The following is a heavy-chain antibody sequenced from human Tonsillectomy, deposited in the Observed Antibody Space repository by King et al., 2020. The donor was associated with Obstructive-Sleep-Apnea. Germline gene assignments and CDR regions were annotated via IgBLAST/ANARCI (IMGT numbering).Heavy chain of an antibody. Sequence: VQLVESGGVLVQPGGSLRLSCAASGFSCSDHYMDWVRQAPGKGLEWVCRSRNKANSYTNEYAASVKGRFTISRDDSKNSLYLQMSSLKTEDTAVYYCARGASGPRGSNYYGLDVWGQGTTVTVFS. CDR3: ARGASGPRGSNYYGLDV. V-gene: IGHV3-72*01. J-gene: IGHJ6*02. D-gene: IGHD2-15*01. CDR1: GFSCSDHY. CDR2: SRNKANSYTN.